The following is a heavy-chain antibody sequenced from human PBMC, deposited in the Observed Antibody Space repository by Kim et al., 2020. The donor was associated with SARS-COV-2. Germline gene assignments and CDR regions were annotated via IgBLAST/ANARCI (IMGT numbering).Heavy chain of an antibody. CDR2: ISSSGHTK. V-gene: IGHV3-11*01. J-gene: IGHJ6*03. Sequence: GGSLRLSCAASGFTFSDYYISWIRQAPGKGLEWLSYISSSGHTKSYADSVKGRFTISRDNAKHSLYLQMNSLRAEDTAVYYCWRVSSSSWMLDYYYYYM. CDR1: GFTFSDYY. CDR3: WRVSSSSWMLDYYYYYM. D-gene: IGHD6-19*01.